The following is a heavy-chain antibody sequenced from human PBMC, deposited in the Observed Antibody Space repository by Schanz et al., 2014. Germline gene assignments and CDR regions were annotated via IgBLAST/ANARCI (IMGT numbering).Heavy chain of an antibody. J-gene: IGHJ4*02. D-gene: IGHD3-9*01. V-gene: IGHV3-23*04. CDR1: GFTFSSYA. Sequence: EMQLVESGGGFVQPGGSLGLSCVVSGFTFSSYAMSWVRQAPGKGLEWVSALSGSGGSTYYADSVKGRFTISRDNSKNTLYLQMNSLRAEDTAVYYCAKQIHYDILTVTRNWGQGTLVTVSS. CDR3: AKQIHYDILTVTRN. CDR2: LSGSGGST.